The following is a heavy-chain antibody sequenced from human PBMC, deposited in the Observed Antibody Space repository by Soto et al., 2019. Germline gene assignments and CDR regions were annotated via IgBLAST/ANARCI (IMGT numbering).Heavy chain of an antibody. CDR3: AKVDSSSSLRYYYMDV. D-gene: IGHD6-6*01. CDR2: ISGSGDST. CDR1: GFTFSSYA. Sequence: EVQLLESGGGLVQPGGSLRLSCAASGFTFSSYAMSWVRQAPGKGLEWVSAISGSGDSTYDADSVKGRFTISRDNSKNTLYLQMNSLRAEDTAVYYCAKVDSSSSLRYYYMDVWGKGTTVTVSS. V-gene: IGHV3-23*01. J-gene: IGHJ6*03.